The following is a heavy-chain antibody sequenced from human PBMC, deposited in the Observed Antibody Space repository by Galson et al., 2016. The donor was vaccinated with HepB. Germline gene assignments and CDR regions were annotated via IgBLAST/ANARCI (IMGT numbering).Heavy chain of an antibody. V-gene: IGHV1-69*11. CDR1: GGTFSTYS. Sequence: SVKVSCKASGGTFSTYSFSWVRQAPGQRPEWMGRIIPILATTNYSQKFRHRVTITADESTRTAYMDLHNLASEDTAVYYCTRSRDDGGSPEYLLYWGQDTVVIVS. J-gene: IGHJ1*01. D-gene: IGHD4-23*01. CDR2: IIPILATT. CDR3: TRSRDDGGSPEYLLY.